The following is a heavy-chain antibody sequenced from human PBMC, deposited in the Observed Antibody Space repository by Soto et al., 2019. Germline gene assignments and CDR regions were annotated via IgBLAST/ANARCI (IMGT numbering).Heavy chain of an antibody. V-gene: IGHV4-59*01. CDR2: IHYSGTT. Sequence: QVQLQESGPGLAKPSETVSLTCTVSGGSIRSYYWSWIRQPPGQALEWIGHIHYSGTTYYNPSLESRITLSVDTSKNQFSLSVTSVSAADTAVYYCTRSGTYPVSIDFWGQGTLVTVSS. J-gene: IGHJ4*02. D-gene: IGHD3-10*01. CDR3: TRSGTYPVSIDF. CDR1: GGSIRSYY.